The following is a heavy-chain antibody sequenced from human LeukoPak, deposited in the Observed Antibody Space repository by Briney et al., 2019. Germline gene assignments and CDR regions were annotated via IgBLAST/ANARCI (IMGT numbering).Heavy chain of an antibody. D-gene: IGHD1-1*01. CDR2: IIPVLGIA. CDR3: APLSTTGAGGY. V-gene: IGHV1-69*04. Sequence: SVKVSCKAPGYTFTSYGISWVRQAPGQGLEWMGRIIPVLGIANYAQKFQGRATITADKSTGTAYMELSSLRSEDTAVYYCAPLSTTGAGGYWGQGTLVTVSS. CDR1: GYTFTSYG. J-gene: IGHJ4*02.